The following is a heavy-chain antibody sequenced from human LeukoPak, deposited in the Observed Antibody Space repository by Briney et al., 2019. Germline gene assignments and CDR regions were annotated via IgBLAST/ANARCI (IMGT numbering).Heavy chain of an antibody. D-gene: IGHD3-10*01. V-gene: IGHV1-2*02. CDR1: GYTFTGYY. CDR2: INPNSGGT. CDR3: ARGWSLLWFGEGYFDH. J-gene: IGHJ4*02. Sequence: GASVKVSCKASGYTFTGYYMHWVRQAPGQGLEWMGWINPNSGGTNYAQKFQGRVTMTRDTSISTAYMELSRLRSDDTAVYYCARGWSLLWFGEGYFDHWGQGTLVTVSS.